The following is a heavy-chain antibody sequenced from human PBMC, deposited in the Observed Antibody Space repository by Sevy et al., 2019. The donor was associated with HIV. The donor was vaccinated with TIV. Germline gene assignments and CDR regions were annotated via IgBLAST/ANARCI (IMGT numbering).Heavy chain of an antibody. V-gene: IGHV1-2*02. CDR2: VNPRNGGT. CDR1: GYTFTGQY. Sequence: ASVKVSCKASGYTFTGQYIHWVRQVPGQGLEGVGWVNPRNGGTKTAQSFEGRVTLTRDTSISKANLEMGSLTSDDTAVYFCARARLGPLGSLDSWGQGTLVTVSS. D-gene: IGHD3-10*01. CDR3: ARARLGPLGSLDS. J-gene: IGHJ4*02.